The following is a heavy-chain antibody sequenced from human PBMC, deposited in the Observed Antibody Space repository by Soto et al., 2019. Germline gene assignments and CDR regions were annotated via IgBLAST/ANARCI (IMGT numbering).Heavy chain of an antibody. J-gene: IGHJ5*02. CDR1: GYTFTSYG. Sequence: QVQLVQSGAELKKPGASVNVSCKASGYTFTSYGISWVRQAPGQGLERMGWINAYNGNTNYAQKLQGRVTMTTDTSTSTDYMELRSMRSVDTAVYYCARVLPPFDPWGQGTLVTVSS. CDR2: INAYNGNT. V-gene: IGHV1-18*01. CDR3: ARVLPPFDP.